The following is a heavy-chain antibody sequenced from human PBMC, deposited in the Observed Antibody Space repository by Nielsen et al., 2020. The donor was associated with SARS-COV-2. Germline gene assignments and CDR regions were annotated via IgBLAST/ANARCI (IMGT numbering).Heavy chain of an antibody. D-gene: IGHD4-17*01. CDR2: IYHSGST. V-gene: IGHV4-30-2*05. Sequence: SETLSLTCAVSGGSISSGGYSWSWIRQPPGKGLEWIGYIYHSGSTYYNPSLKSRVTISVDTSKNQFSLKLSSVTAADTAVYYCARAPRMTTVTHFDYWGQGTLVTVSS. CDR3: ARAPRMTTVTHFDY. CDR1: GGSISSGGYS. J-gene: IGHJ4*02.